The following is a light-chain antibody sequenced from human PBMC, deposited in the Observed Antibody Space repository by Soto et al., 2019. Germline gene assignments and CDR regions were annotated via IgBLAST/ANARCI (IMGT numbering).Light chain of an antibody. CDR3: QHFGNSLWT. CDR2: GAS. Sequence: EIVMTQSPGTLSVSPGERATLSCRASQSVASRNLAWYQQKSGQAPRLLIYGASSRAIHTPDRFSGSGSGTDFTLTISGLEPEDFAVYYCQHFGNSLWTFGQGTTVDIK. J-gene: IGKJ1*01. V-gene: IGKV3-20*01. CDR1: QSVASRN.